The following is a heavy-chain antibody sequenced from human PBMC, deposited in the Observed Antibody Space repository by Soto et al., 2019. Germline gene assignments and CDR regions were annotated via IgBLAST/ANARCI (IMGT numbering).Heavy chain of an antibody. V-gene: IGHV1-2*02. CDR1: GYSFSGYY. CDR3: ARGWSGYYDFDY. D-gene: IGHD3-3*01. J-gene: IGHJ4*02. CDR2: VKPNSGGT. Sequence: ASVKVSCKASGYSFSGYYMNWVRQAPGQGLEWMGWVKPNSGGTDYAQKFQGRVTMTRDTSISTAYMELSSLRSEDTAVYYCARGWSGYYDFDYWGQGTLVTVSS.